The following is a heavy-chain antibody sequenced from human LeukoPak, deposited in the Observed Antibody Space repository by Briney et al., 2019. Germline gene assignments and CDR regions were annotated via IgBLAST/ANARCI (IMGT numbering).Heavy chain of an antibody. V-gene: IGHV1-18*04. Sequence: GASVKVSCKASGYTFTSYGISWVRQAPGQGLEWMGWISAYNGNTNYAQKLQGRVTMTTDTSTSTAYMELRSLRSDDTAVCYCARSGSGDVLLWFGELFYFDYWGQGTLVTVSS. CDR3: ARSGSGDVLLWFGELFYFDY. CDR2: ISAYNGNT. D-gene: IGHD3-10*01. J-gene: IGHJ4*02. CDR1: GYTFTSYG.